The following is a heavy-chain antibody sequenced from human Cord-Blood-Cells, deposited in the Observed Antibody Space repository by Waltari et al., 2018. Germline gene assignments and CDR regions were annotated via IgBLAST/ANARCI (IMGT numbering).Heavy chain of an antibody. J-gene: IGHJ4*02. CDR1: GGTFSSYA. Sequence: QVQLVQSGAEVKKPGSSVKVSCKASGGTFSSYAISWVRQAPGQGLEWMGGIIPICSTANYAQKFQGRVTITADESTSTAYMELSSLRSEDTAVYYCARLSSDCSGGSCYYFDYWGQGTLVTVSS. CDR3: ARLSSDCSGGSCYYFDY. CDR2: IIPICSTA. D-gene: IGHD2-15*01. V-gene: IGHV1-69*12.